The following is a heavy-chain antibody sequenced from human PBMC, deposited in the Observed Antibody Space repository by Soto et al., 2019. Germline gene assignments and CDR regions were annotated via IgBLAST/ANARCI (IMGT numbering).Heavy chain of an antibody. CDR2: IYYSGST. Sequence: QVQLQESGPGLVKPSQTLSLTCTVSGGSISSGGYYWSWIRQHPGKGLEWIGYIYYSGSTYYNPSLKSRVTISVDTSKNQCSLKLSSVTAADTAVYYCARDRVNSDYGDWYFDLWGRGTLVTVSS. CDR1: GGSISSGGYY. J-gene: IGHJ2*01. D-gene: IGHD4-17*01. V-gene: IGHV4-31*03. CDR3: ARDRVNSDYGDWYFDL.